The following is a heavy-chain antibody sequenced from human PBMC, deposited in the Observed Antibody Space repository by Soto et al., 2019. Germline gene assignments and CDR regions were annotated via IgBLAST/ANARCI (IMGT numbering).Heavy chain of an antibody. CDR3: ASARYSSGWYPNYFDY. J-gene: IGHJ4*02. CDR2: IYYSGST. V-gene: IGHV4-39*01. CDR1: GGSISSSSYY. D-gene: IGHD6-19*01. Sequence: QLQLQESGPGLVKPSETLSLTCTVSGGSISSSSYYWGWIRQPPGKGLEWIGSIYYSGSTYYNPSLKSRVTISVDTSKNQFSLKLSSVTAADTAVYYCASARYSSGWYPNYFDYWGQGTLVTVSS.